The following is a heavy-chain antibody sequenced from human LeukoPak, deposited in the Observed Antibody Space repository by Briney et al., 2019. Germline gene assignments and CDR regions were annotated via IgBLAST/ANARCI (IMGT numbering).Heavy chain of an antibody. CDR1: GFTFSSYA. V-gene: IGHV3-23*01. Sequence: TGGSLRLSCAASGFTFSSYAMSWVRQAPGKGLEWVSAISDSGGSTYYTDSVKGRFTISRDNSKNTLYLQMNSLRAEDTAVYYCAKSSSSSGQWGQGTLVTVSS. J-gene: IGHJ4*02. D-gene: IGHD6-6*01. CDR3: AKSSSSSGQ. CDR2: ISDSGGST.